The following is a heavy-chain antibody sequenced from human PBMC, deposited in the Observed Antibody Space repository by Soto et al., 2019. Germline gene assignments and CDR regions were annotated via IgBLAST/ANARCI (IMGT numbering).Heavy chain of an antibody. CDR1: GGSISSYY. D-gene: IGHD3-22*01. CDR2: IYYSGST. V-gene: IGHV4-59*01. J-gene: IGHJ4*02. Sequence: SETLSLTCTVSGGSISSYYWSWIRQPPGKGLEWIRYIYYSGSTNYDPSLKSRVTISVDTSKNQFSLKLSSVTAADTAVYYCASGGGYYDSSGYYLSLDYWGQGTLVTVSS. CDR3: ASGGGYYDSSGYYLSLDY.